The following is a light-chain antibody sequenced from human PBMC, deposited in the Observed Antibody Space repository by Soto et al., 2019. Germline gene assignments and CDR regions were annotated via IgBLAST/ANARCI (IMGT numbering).Light chain of an antibody. Sequence: DSVLTQTPLSLSVTPGQPASISCKPSQSLLPSDGKTYLYWYLQKPGHPPPLMIYEVSTRFSGVPDRFSGSGSGTDFTLKISRVEAEDVGVYYCMQSIHFPITFGQGTRLEIK. J-gene: IGKJ5*01. CDR1: QSLLPSDGKTY. CDR3: MQSIHFPIT. CDR2: EVS. V-gene: IGKV2D-29*01.